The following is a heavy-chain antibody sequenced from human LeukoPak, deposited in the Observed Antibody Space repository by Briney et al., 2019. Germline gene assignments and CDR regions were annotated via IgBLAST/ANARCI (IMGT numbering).Heavy chain of an antibody. CDR1: GFTFSSSS. CDR2: IREDGSVK. Sequence: GGSLRLSCAASGFTFSSSSMSWVRQAPGKGLEWVANIREDGSVKNYVDSVKGRFTISRDNAKNSLYLQMNSLRVEDTAVYFXXXXXXXXXXXSTSCRPFDYWGQGTLVTVSS. J-gene: IGHJ4*02. CDR3: XXXXXXXXXXSTSCRPFDY. V-gene: IGHV3-7*01. D-gene: IGHD2-2*01.